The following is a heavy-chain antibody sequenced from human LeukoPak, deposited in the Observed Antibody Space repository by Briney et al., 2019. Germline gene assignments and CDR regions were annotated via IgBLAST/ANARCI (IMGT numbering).Heavy chain of an antibody. V-gene: IGHV1-2*02. Sequence: ASVKVSCKASGYTFTGYYIHWVRQAPGQGLEWMGWSNPKSGDTNYAQKFQGRVTMTRDTSISTAYMELSSLRSEDTAVYYCATGAYRFGELFALISFDYWGQGTLVTVSS. CDR3: ATGAYRFGELFALISFDY. J-gene: IGHJ4*02. CDR2: SNPKSGDT. CDR1: GYTFTGYY. D-gene: IGHD3-10*01.